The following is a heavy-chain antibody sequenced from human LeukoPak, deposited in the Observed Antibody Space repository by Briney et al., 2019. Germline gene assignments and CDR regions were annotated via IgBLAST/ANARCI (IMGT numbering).Heavy chain of an antibody. CDR3: ARETYYYDSSGYWVY. CDR2: ISSSSSTI. D-gene: IGHD3-22*01. J-gene: IGHJ4*02. Sequence: GGSLRLSCAASGFTFSSYGMTWVRQAPGKGLEWVSYISSSSSTIYYADSVKGRFTISRDNGKNSLYLQMNSLRAEDTAVYYCARETYYYDSSGYWVYWGQGTLVTVSS. V-gene: IGHV3-48*04. CDR1: GFTFSSYG.